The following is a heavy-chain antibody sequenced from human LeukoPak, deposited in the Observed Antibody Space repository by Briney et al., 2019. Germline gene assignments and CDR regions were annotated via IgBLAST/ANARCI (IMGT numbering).Heavy chain of an antibody. CDR2: ISGSGHKI. CDR1: GFTFRDYY. V-gene: IGHV3-11*04. D-gene: IGHD3-10*02. CDR3: AELGITMIGGV. Sequence: GGSLRLSCAASGFTFRDYYMSWIRQAPGKGLEWVSYISGSGHKIYYADCVEGGFTISSHNAKISLYLQMNSLRAEDTAVYYCAELGITMIGGVWGKGTTVTISS. J-gene: IGHJ6*04.